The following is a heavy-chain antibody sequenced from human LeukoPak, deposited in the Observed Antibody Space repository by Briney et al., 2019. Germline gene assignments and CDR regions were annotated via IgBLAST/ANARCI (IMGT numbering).Heavy chain of an antibody. Sequence: GASVKVSCKASGGTFSSYAISWVRQAPGQGLEWMGGIIPIFGTANYAQKFQGRVTITADKSTSTAYMELSSLRSEDTAVYYCARSSSKQHAWYFDLWGRGTLVTVSS. CDR1: GGTFSSYA. CDR2: IIPIFGTA. J-gene: IGHJ2*01. CDR3: ARSSSKQHAWYFDL. V-gene: IGHV1-69*06. D-gene: IGHD6-13*01.